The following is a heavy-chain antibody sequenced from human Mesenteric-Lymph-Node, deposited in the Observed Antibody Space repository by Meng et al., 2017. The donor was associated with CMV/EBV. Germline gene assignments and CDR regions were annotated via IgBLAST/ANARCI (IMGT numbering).Heavy chain of an antibody. CDR1: GFTFSSYG. J-gene: IGHJ4*02. CDR2: IRYDGSNK. CDR3: AKDWVAGTGPSDY. D-gene: IGHD6-19*01. V-gene: IGHV3-30*02. Sequence: GGSLRLSCAASGFTFSSYGMHWVRQAPGKGLEWVAFIRYDGSNKYYADSVKGRFTISRDNSKNTLYLQMNSLRAEDTAVYYCAKDWVAGTGPSDYWGQGTLVTVSS.